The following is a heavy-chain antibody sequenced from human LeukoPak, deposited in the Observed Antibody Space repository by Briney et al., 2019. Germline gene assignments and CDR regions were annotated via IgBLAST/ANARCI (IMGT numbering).Heavy chain of an antibody. V-gene: IGHV3-21*01. CDR3: ENPPTFDIKRGYCYMDV. Sequence: GGSLRLSCAASGFTFSRYSMNWVRQAPGKGLEWVSSISSSSSYIYYADSVKGRFTISRDNAKNSLYLQMNSLRAENTAVYYFENPPTFDIKRGYCYMDVWGKGTTVTVSS. CDR1: GFTFSRYS. D-gene: IGHD3-9*01. CDR2: ISSSSSYI. J-gene: IGHJ6*03.